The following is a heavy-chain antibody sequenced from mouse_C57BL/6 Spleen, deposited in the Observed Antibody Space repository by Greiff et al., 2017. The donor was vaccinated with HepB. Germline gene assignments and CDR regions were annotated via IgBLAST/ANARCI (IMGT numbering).Heavy chain of an antibody. Sequence: VKLQESGAELVRPGASVTLSCKASGYTFTDYEMHWVKQTPVHGLEWIGAIDPETGGTAYNQKFKGKAILTADKSSSTAYMELRSLTSEDSAVYYCTKLPDWDGNYWGQGTTLTVSS. CDR3: TKLPDWDGNY. D-gene: IGHD4-1*01. CDR1: GYTFTDYE. V-gene: IGHV1-15*01. J-gene: IGHJ2*01. CDR2: IDPETGGT.